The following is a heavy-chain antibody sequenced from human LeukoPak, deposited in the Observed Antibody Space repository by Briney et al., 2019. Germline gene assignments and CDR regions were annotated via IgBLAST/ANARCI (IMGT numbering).Heavy chain of an antibody. D-gene: IGHD6-13*01. CDR3: ARGHRRYSSSWYPMGY. CDR2: INPNSGNT. J-gene: IGHJ4*02. Sequence: ASVKVSCKASGYTFTSYDINWVRQATGQGLGWMGWINPNSGNTGYAQKFQGRVTMTRNTSISTAYMELSSLRSEDTAVYYCARGHRRYSSSWYPMGYWGQGTLVTVSS. CDR1: GYTFTSYD. V-gene: IGHV1-8*01.